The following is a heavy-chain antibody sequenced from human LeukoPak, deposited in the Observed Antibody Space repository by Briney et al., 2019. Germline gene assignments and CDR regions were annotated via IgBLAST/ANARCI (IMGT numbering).Heavy chain of an antibody. J-gene: IGHJ3*02. CDR1: GFTFSSYT. D-gene: IGHD5-12*01. V-gene: IGHV3-21*01. CDR3: ARERVTTTAFDI. Sequence: GGSLRLSCAASGFTFSSYTMNWVRQAPGKGLEWVSSITSSSSDKYYGDSVKGRFTISRDNAKNSLYLQMNSLRAEDTAVYYCARERVTTTAFDIWGQGTMVTVSS. CDR2: ITSSSSDK.